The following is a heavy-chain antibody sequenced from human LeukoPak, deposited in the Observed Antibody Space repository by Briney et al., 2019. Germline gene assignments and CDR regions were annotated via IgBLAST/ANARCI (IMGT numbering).Heavy chain of an antibody. J-gene: IGHJ5*02. V-gene: IGHV1-2*02. Sequence: GASVKVSCRASGYTFTDYYIHWVRQAPGQRLEWMGWINPDNGGTNYAQKFQGRVTMTRDTSIRTVYMDLSRLRSDDTAVFYCTREARVGNWFDPWGQGTQVTVSS. CDR1: GYTFTDYY. D-gene: IGHD2-2*01. CDR2: INPDNGGT. CDR3: TREARVGNWFDP.